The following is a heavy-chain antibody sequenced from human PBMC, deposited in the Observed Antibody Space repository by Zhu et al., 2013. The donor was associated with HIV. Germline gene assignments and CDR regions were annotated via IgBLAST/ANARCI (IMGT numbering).Heavy chain of an antibody. V-gene: IGHV4-61*01. J-gene: IGHJ3*02. Sequence: QVQLQESGPGLVKPSETLSLTCTVSGASISSGSYYWSWIRQPPGKGLEWIGYIYYSGSTNYNPSLKSRVTISVDTSKNQFSLKLSSVTAADTAVYYCARDSSGWPGADAFDIWGQGTMVTVSS. CDR3: ARDSSGWPGADAFDI. CDR1: GASISSGSYY. D-gene: IGHD6-19*01. CDR2: IYYSGST.